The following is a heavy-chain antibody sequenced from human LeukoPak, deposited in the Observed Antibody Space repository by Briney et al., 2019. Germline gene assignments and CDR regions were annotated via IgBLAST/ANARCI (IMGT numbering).Heavy chain of an antibody. CDR2: INPNSGGT. V-gene: IGHV1-2*02. D-gene: IGHD3-22*01. CDR1: GYTFTGYY. J-gene: IGHJ6*03. CDR3: ARELRYYYDSSGYFTYYYYYYMDV. Sequence: GASVKVSCKASGYTFTGYYMHWVRQAPGQGLEWMGWINPNSGGTNYAQKFQGRVTMTRDTSISTAYMELSRLRSDDTAVYYCARELRYYYDSSGYFTYYYYYYMDVWGKGTRSPSP.